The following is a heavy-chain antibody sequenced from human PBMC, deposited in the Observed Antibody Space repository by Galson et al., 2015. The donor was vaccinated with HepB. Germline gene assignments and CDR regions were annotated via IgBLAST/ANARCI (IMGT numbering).Heavy chain of an antibody. J-gene: IGHJ4*02. CDR1: GFTFSIYA. Sequence: SLRLSCAASGFTFSIYAMSWVRQAPGKGLEWVSTISAGGGSTDYADSVKGRFTVSRDTSKNTLFLQMNSLRTEDTAVYYCAKAEAAAAAIFFEYWGQGTLVTVSS. CDR2: ISAGGGST. V-gene: IGHV3-23*01. D-gene: IGHD6-13*01. CDR3: AKAEAAAAAIFFEY.